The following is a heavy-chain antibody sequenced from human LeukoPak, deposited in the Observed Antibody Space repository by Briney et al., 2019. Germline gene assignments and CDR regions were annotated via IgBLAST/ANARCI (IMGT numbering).Heavy chain of an antibody. Sequence: ASVKVSCKASGYTFTGYYTHWVRQAPGQGLEWMGWINPNSGGTNYAQKFQGRVTMTRDTSITTVYMELSRLIFDDTAVYYCARDKATVTTPYFDYWGQGTQVTVSS. CDR3: ARDKATVTTPYFDY. D-gene: IGHD4-17*01. CDR1: GYTFTGYY. CDR2: INPNSGGT. V-gene: IGHV1-2*02. J-gene: IGHJ4*02.